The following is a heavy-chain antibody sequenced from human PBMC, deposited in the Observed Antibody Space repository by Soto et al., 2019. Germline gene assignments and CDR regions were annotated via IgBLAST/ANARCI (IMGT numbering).Heavy chain of an antibody. CDR1: GFTFDDYA. Sequence: GGSLRLSCAASGFTFDDYAMHWVRQAPGKGLEWVSGISWNSGSIAYADSVKGRFTISRDNAKNSLYLQMNSLRAEDTALFYCAKVVYCLHSTVTTSKFDYRGQGTLVTVSS. CDR2: ISWNSGSI. J-gene: IGHJ4*02. CDR3: AKVVYCLHSTVTTSKFDY. D-gene: IGHD4-17*01. V-gene: IGHV3-9*01.